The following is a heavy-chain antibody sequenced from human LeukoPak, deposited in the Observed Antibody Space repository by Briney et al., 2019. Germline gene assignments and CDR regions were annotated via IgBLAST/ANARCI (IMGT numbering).Heavy chain of an antibody. CDR1: GYSISSGHY. CDR2: IYHSGST. V-gene: IGHV4-38-2*01. D-gene: IGHD5-24*01. CDR3: ARLRWLQSIDY. Sequence: SETLSLXCAVSGYSISSGHYWGWIRKPPGKGLEWIGSIYHSGSTYYNPSLKSRVTISVDTSKNQFSLKLSSVTAADTAVYYCARLRWLQSIDYWGQGTLVTVSS. J-gene: IGHJ4*02.